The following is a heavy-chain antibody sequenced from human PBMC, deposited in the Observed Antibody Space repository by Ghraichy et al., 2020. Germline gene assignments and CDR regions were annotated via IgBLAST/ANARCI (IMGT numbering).Heavy chain of an antibody. CDR1: GFTFSSYA. CDR3: AKERMITVLLWFGGSDY. Sequence: GGSLRLSCAASGFTFSSYAMSWVRQAPGKGLEWVSAISGSGGSTYYADSVKGRFTISRDNSKNTLYLQMNSLRAEDTAVYYCAKERMITVLLWFGGSDYWGQGTLVTVSS. D-gene: IGHD3-10*01. J-gene: IGHJ4*02. V-gene: IGHV3-23*01. CDR2: ISGSGGST.